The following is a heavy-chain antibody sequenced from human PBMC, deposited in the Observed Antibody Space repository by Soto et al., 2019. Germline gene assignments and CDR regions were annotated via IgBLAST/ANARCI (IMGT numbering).Heavy chain of an antibody. J-gene: IGHJ6*04. Sequence: PGGSLRLSCAASGFTFSSYGMHWVRQAPGKGLEWVAVISYDGSNKYYADSVKGRFTISRDNSKNTLYLQMNSLRAEDTAVYYCAKDWAILYYYSVRDVWGKGTTVTVSS. CDR2: ISYDGSNK. CDR1: GFTFSSYG. CDR3: AKDWAILYYYSVRDV. V-gene: IGHV3-30*18. D-gene: IGHD3-16*01.